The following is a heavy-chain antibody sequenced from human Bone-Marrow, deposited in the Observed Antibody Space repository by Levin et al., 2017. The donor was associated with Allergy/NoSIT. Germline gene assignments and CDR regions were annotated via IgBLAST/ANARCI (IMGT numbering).Heavy chain of an antibody. J-gene: IGHJ3*02. V-gene: IGHV3-7*01. CDR3: ARVGVGYCISTSCRFYDSSGYYLPFINTNAFDI. CDR2: IKQDGSEK. D-gene: IGHD2-2*01. Sequence: GGSLRLSCAASGFTFSSYWMSWVRQAPGKGLEWVANIKQDGSEKYYVDSVKGRFTISRDNAKNSLYLQMNSLRAEDTAVYYCARVGVGYCISTSCRFYDSSGYYLPFINTNAFDIWGQGTMVTVSS. CDR1: GFTFSSYW.